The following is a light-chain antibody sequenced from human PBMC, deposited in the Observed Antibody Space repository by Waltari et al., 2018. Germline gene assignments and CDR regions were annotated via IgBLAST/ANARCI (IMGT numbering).Light chain of an antibody. CDR2: GAP. V-gene: IGKV4-1*01. CDR1: QSLFYSSTKKNS. J-gene: IGKJ2*01. CDR3: QQYYDIPYT. Sequence: DIVMTQSPDSLAVSLGERATINCTSSQSLFYSSTKKNSLAWYQQKPGQPPKLVIYGAPARESGVPDRVSGSGSGTDFTLTISTLQAEDVAVYYCQQYYDIPYTFGRGTKLEIQ.